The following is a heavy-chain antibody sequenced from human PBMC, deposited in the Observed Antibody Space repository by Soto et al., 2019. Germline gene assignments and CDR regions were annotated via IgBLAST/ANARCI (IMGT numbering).Heavy chain of an antibody. Sequence: QVQLVQSGAEVKKPGSSVKVSCKASGGTFSSYTISWVRQAPGQGLEWMGRIIPILGIANYAQKFQGRVTITADKSTSTAYMELSSLRSEDTAVYYFATLGELYYGMDVWGQGTTVTVSS. D-gene: IGHD3-16*01. J-gene: IGHJ6*02. CDR3: ATLGELYYGMDV. V-gene: IGHV1-69*02. CDR1: GGTFSSYT. CDR2: IIPILGIA.